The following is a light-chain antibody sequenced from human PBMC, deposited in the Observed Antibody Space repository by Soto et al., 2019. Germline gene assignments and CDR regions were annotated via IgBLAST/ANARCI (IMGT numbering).Light chain of an antibody. J-gene: IGKJ1*01. V-gene: IGKV2-30*01. CDR1: QSIVYSDGQAY. Sequence: DVVMTQSPLSLPVTLGQPASISCRSSQSIVYSDGQAYLSWFQQRPGQSPRRLIYRASNRDSGVPDRFSGSGSGTDFTLQIDRVEAEDVGIYYCIQGTRWPPTFGRGTRVEIK. CDR3: IQGTRWPPT. CDR2: RAS.